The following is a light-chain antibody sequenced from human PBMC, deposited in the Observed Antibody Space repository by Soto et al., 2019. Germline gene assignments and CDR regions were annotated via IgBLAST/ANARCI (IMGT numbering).Light chain of an antibody. CDR2: VAS. CDR1: QSVGKF. CDR3: QQSFTSPRT. V-gene: IGKV1-39*01. Sequence: DIEMTHSPSSLSVSAGERATLSCRASQSVGKFLDWYQQKPGKAPTVLINVASTLRSGVPSRFSGSGSGTDFNLTINSLQPEDFATYFCQQSFTSPRTFGGGTKVDIK. J-gene: IGKJ4*02.